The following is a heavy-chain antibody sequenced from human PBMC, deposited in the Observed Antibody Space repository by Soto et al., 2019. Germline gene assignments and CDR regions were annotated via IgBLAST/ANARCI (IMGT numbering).Heavy chain of an antibody. J-gene: IGHJ4*02. CDR3: ARDLSGTTSDY. CDR1: GYPFTNYA. V-gene: IGHV1-3*01. CDR2: INAGNGNT. D-gene: IGHD1-7*01. Sequence: XAVKVASKASGYPFTNYAMHWVRQAPGQRLEWMGWINAGNGNTKYSQKFQGRVTITRDTSASTAYMELSSLRSEDTAVYYCARDLSGTTSDYWAQGTLVTVSS.